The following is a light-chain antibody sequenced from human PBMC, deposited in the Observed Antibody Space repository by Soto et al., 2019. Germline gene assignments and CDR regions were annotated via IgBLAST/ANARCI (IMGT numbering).Light chain of an antibody. J-gene: IGKJ5*01. CDR2: AAS. V-gene: IGKV1-39*01. CDR1: QGISSY. CDR3: QQSFSVPPT. Sequence: IQLTQSPSSLSASVGDRVTITCRASQGISSYLAWYQQKPGKAPKLLISAASTLQSGVPSGFSGSGSGTNFSLTISNLQPEDFATYYCQQSFSVPPTFGQGTRLEIK.